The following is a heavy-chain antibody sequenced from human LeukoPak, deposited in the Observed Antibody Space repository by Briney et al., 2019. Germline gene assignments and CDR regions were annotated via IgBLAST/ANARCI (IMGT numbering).Heavy chain of an antibody. V-gene: IGHV3-30-3*01. Sequence: GESLRLSCAASGFTFSSSWMSWVRQAPGKGLEWVAVISYDGSNKYYADSVKGRFTISRDNSKNTLYLQMNSLRAEDTAVYYCARDSVYDSSGLYFDYWGQGTLVTVSS. D-gene: IGHD3-22*01. CDR3: ARDSVYDSSGLYFDY. CDR1: GFTFSSSW. CDR2: ISYDGSNK. J-gene: IGHJ4*02.